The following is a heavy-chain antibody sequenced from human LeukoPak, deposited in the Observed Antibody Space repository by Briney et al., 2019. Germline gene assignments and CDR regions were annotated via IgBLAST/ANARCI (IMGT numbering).Heavy chain of an antibody. CDR3: ARRAGGYSHPYDY. CDR2: ISGFGDST. Sequence: GGSLRLSCAASGFTFSDYGMTWVRQAPGKGLEWVSAISGFGDSTYYTDSVKGRLTISRDNSKNTLFLQMNSLRAEDTAVYYCARRAGGYSHPYDYWGQGILVTVSS. CDR1: GFTFSDYG. D-gene: IGHD4-23*01. V-gene: IGHV3-23*01. J-gene: IGHJ4*02.